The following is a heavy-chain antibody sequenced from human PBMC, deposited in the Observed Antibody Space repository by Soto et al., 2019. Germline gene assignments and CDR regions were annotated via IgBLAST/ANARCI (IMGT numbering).Heavy chain of an antibody. CDR1: GDSVSSNSAA. CDR3: ARDQGYSYGDYYYYYYGMDV. CDR2: TYYRSKWYN. D-gene: IGHD5-18*01. J-gene: IGHJ6*02. V-gene: IGHV6-1*01. Sequence: SQTLSLTCAISGDSVSSNSAAWNWIRQSPSRGLEWLGRTYYRSKWYNDYAVSVKSRITINPDTSKNPFSLQLNSVTPEDTAVYYCARDQGYSYGDYYYYYYGMDVWGQGTTVTVSS.